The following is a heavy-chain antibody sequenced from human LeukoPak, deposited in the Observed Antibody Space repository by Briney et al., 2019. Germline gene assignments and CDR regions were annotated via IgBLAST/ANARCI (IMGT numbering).Heavy chain of an antibody. CDR1: GYTLNELS. CDR3: ATKPTYGSGSYYGYFDY. V-gene: IGHV1-24*01. CDR2: FDPEHGET. Sequence: ASVKVSCKVSGYTLNELSMHWVRQAPGKGLEWMGGFDPEHGETIYAQKFQGRVTMTEDTSTDTAYMELSSLRSEDTAVYYCATKPTYGSGSYYGYFDYWGQGTLVTVSS. J-gene: IGHJ4*02. D-gene: IGHD3-10*01.